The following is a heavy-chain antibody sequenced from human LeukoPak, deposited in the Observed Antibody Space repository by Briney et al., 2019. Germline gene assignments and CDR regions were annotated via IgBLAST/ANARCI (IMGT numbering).Heavy chain of an antibody. Sequence: GGSLRLSCAASGFTFSSYSMNWVRQAPGKGLEWVSSTSSSSSYIYYADSVKGRFTISRDNAKNSLYLQMNSLRAEDTAVYYCARGADGSGYDSYYWGQGTLVTVSS. CDR1: GFTFSSYS. CDR3: ARGADGSGYDSYY. V-gene: IGHV3-21*01. D-gene: IGHD5-12*01. J-gene: IGHJ4*02. CDR2: TSSSSSYI.